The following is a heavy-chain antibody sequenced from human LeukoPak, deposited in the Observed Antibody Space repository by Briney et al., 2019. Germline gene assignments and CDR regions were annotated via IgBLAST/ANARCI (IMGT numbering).Heavy chain of an antibody. CDR2: TYYRSKWYN. CDR3: VRDPAYSRGWPRNAFDI. D-gene: IGHD6-19*01. CDR1: GDSVSSNSAT. V-gene: IGHV6-1*01. Sequence: SQTLSLTCVISGDSVSSNSATWNWIRQSPSRGLEWLGRTYYRSKWYNDYVVSMKSRITINPDTSKNQFSLHLNSVTPEDTAVYYCVRDPAYSRGWPRNAFDIWGQGTMVTVSS. J-gene: IGHJ3*02.